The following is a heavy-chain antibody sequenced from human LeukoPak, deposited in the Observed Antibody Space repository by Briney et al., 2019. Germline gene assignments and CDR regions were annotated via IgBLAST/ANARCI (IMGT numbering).Heavy chain of an antibody. V-gene: IGHV3-53*04. J-gene: IGHJ6*02. CDR3: ARDLAAAGTSYYGMDV. CDR2: IYSGGST. CDR1: GFTVSSNY. Sequence: PGGSLRLSCAASGFTVSSNYMSWVRPAPGKGLEWVSVIYSGGSTYYADSVKGRFTISRHNSKNTLYLQMNSLRAEDTAVYYCARDLAAAGTSYYGMDVWGQGTTVTVSS. D-gene: IGHD6-13*01.